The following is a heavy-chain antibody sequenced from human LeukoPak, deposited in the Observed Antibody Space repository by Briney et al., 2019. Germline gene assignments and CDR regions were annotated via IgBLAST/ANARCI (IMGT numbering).Heavy chain of an antibody. CDR3: AKGRRPYSSSWFPLDY. Sequence: GGSLRLSCAASGFTFRRYAMSWVRQAPGRGVEGVSAISGSGGSTYYADSVKGRFTISRDNSKNTLYLQMNSLRAEDTAVYYCAKGRRPYSSSWFPLDYWGQGTLVTVSS. CDR1: GFTFRRYA. CDR2: ISGSGGST. J-gene: IGHJ4*02. D-gene: IGHD6-13*01. V-gene: IGHV3-23*01.